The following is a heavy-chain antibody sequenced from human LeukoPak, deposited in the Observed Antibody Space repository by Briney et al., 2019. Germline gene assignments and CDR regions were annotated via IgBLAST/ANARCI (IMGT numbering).Heavy chain of an antibody. CDR2: ISSSGRAI. Sequence: PGRSLRLSCAASGFTFNTYSMNWVRQAPGQGLDWVSYISSSGRAILYADSVKGRFTVSRDNAKNSLYLQMNYLRAEDTAVYYCAREIPSGSYAPDYWGQGTLVTFSS. CDR3: AREIPSGSYAPDY. J-gene: IGHJ4*02. V-gene: IGHV3-48*04. D-gene: IGHD1-26*01. CDR1: GFTFNTYS.